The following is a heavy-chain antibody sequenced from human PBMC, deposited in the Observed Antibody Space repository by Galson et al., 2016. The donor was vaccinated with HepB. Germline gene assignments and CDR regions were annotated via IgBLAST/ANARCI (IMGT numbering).Heavy chain of an antibody. J-gene: IGHJ4*02. V-gene: IGHV3-23*01. CDR3: VRVPRYYAHYSSGVGDC. CDR2: ISGAGTA. CDR1: GFPFSSYA. D-gene: IGHD4/OR15-4a*01. Sequence: SLRLSCAASGFPFSSYAMSWVRQAPGKGLAWVSTISGAGTASYAYSVKGRFTIFRDNSKNTLDLQMDRLRVEDTALYFCVRVPRYYAHYSSGVGDCWGQGTLLAVAS.